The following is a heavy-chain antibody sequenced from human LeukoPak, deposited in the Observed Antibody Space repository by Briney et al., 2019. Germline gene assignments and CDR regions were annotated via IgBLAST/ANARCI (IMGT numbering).Heavy chain of an antibody. V-gene: IGHV3-21*01. CDR3: ARGRRYYYDSSGYYYTR. CDR2: ISNSSSYI. CDR1: GFTFSSYS. Sequence: GGSLRLSCAASGFTFSSYSMNWVRQAPGKGLEWVSSISNSSSYIYYADSVKGRFTISRDNAKNSLYLQMNSLRAEDTAVYYCARGRRYYYDSSGYYYTRWGQGTLVTVSS. D-gene: IGHD3-22*01. J-gene: IGHJ4*02.